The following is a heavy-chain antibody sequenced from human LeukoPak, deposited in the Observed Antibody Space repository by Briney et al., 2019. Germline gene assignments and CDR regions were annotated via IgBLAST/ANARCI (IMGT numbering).Heavy chain of an antibody. CDR3: AREEGSYSLDY. D-gene: IGHD1-26*01. J-gene: IGHJ4*02. CDR2: IYYSGST. Sequence: SWVRQAPGKGLEWIGYIYYSGSTYYNPSLKSRVTISVDTSKNQFSLKLSSVTAADTAVYYCAREEGSYSLDYWGQGTLVTVSS. V-gene: IGHV4-30-4*08.